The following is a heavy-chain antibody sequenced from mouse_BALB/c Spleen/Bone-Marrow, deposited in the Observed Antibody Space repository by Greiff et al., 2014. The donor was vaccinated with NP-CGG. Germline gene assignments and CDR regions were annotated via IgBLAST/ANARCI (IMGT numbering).Heavy chain of an antibody. CDR1: GYKFTDYE. CDR3: TREGIFFGYDVPMDY. J-gene: IGHJ4*01. Sequence: QVQLKESGAELVRPGASVTLSCKASGYKFTDYEMHWVKQTPVHGLEWNGSIDPETGGTAYNQNFKGKATLTADRSSTTAYMELRSLASEDSCGYYRTREGIFFGYDVPMDYWGQGTSVTVSS. D-gene: IGHD2-2*01. CDR2: IDPETGGT. V-gene: IGHV1-15*01.